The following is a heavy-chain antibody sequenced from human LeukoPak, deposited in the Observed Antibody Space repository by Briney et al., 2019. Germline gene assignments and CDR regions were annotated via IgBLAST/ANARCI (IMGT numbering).Heavy chain of an antibody. V-gene: IGHV3-9*01. D-gene: IGHD4-23*01. CDR3: AKDMSYGGNSGYYFDY. J-gene: IGHJ4*02. Sequence: GGSLRLSCAASGFTFDDYAMHWVRQAPRKGLEWVSGISWNSGSIGYADSVKGRFTIPRDNAKNSLYLQMNSLRAEDTALYYCAKDMSYGGNSGYYFDYWGQGTLVTVSS. CDR2: ISWNSGSI. CDR1: GFTFDDYA.